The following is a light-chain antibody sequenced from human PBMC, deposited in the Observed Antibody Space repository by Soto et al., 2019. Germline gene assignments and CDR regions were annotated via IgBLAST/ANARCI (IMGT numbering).Light chain of an antibody. CDR2: GAS. Sequence: EIVMTQSPATLSLSPGERATLSCRASQSVSSNLAWYQQKPGQAPRLLIYGASTRATGIPARFSGSGSGTEFTLTISRLEPEDFAVYYCQQYDNSPGTFGGGTKVDIK. J-gene: IGKJ4*01. CDR1: QSVSSN. V-gene: IGKV3-15*01. CDR3: QQYDNSPGT.